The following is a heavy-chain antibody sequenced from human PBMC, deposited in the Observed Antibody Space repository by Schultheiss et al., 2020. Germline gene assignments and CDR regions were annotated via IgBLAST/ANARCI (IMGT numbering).Heavy chain of an antibody. J-gene: IGHJ4*02. CDR1: GFTFSSYG. Sequence: GGSLRLSCAASGFTFSSYGMHWVRQAPGKGLEWVAVISYDGSNKYYADSVKGRLTISRDNSKNTLDLQMNSLRAEDTAVYYCAREARGVRYFDWYLGALDYWGQGTLVTGSS. CDR2: ISYDGSNK. D-gene: IGHD3-9*01. CDR3: AREARGVRYFDWYLGALDY. V-gene: IGHV3-30*03.